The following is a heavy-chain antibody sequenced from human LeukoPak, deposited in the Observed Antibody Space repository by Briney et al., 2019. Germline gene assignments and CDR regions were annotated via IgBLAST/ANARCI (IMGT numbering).Heavy chain of an antibody. Sequence: ASVKVSCKASGYTFTSYGISWVRQAPGQGLEWMGWISAYNGNTNYAQKLQGRVTMTTDTSTSTAYMELRSLRSDDTAVYYCAAQGEYSTSWANFDYWGQGTLVTVSS. D-gene: IGHD6-13*01. CDR2: ISAYNGNT. CDR1: GYTFTSYG. CDR3: AAQGEYSTSWANFDY. V-gene: IGHV1-18*01. J-gene: IGHJ4*02.